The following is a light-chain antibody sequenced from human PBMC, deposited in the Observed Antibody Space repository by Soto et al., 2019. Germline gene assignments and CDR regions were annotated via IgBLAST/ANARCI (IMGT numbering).Light chain of an antibody. Sequence: EIVLTQSPGTLSLSPGERATLSCRASQSARFLAWYQQRPGQAPRLLIYDASTRATGIPDRFSGGGSGTYFTLPITGLEPEDFAVYYCQHYAGSPFSFGHGTKV. J-gene: IGKJ3*01. CDR1: QSARF. V-gene: IGKV3-20*01. CDR2: DAS. CDR3: QHYAGSPFS.